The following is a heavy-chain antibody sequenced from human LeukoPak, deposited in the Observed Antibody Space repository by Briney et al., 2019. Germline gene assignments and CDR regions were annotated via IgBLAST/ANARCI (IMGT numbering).Heavy chain of an antibody. CDR3: AKRGNYYDSSGYYRGDPYMDV. D-gene: IGHD3-22*01. Sequence: GGSLRLSCAASGFTVSSNYMSWVRQAPGKGLEWVSLIYSGGSTYYADSVKGRFTISRDNSKNTLYLQMNSLRAEDTAVYYCAKRGNYYDSSGYYRGDPYMDVWGKGTTVTVSS. J-gene: IGHJ6*03. V-gene: IGHV3-53*01. CDR1: GFTVSSNY. CDR2: IYSGGST.